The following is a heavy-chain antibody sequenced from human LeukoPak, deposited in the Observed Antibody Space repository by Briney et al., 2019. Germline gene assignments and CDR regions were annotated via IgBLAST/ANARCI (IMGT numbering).Heavy chain of an antibody. CDR3: AREYSSSWYGPYNWFDP. J-gene: IGHJ5*02. D-gene: IGHD6-13*01. CDR1: GGSISSSSYY. V-gene: IGHV4-39*07. Sequence: SETLSLTCTVSGGSISSSSYYWGWLRQPPGKGLEWIGSIYYSGSTYYNPSLKSRVTISVDTSKNQFSLKLSSVTAADTAVYYCAREYSSSWYGPYNWFDPWGQGTLVTVSS. CDR2: IYYSGST.